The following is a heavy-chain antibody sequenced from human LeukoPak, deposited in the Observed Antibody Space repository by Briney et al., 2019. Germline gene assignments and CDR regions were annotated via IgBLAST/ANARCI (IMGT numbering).Heavy chain of an antibody. CDR2: IKSDGST. CDR1: GFTFSSFW. V-gene: IGHV3-74*01. J-gene: IGHJ1*01. Sequence: GGSLRLSCAASGFTFSSFWMHWVRQAPGKGLVWVSRIKSDGSTNYADSVKGRFTISRDNAKNTVSLQMNSLRAEDTGVYYCARAPSEIGGYYPEYFRHWGQGTLVTVSS. CDR3: ARAPSEIGGYYPEYFRH. D-gene: IGHD3-22*01.